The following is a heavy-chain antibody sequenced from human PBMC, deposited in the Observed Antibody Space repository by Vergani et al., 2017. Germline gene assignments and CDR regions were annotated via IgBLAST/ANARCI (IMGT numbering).Heavy chain of an antibody. D-gene: IGHD2-2*01. Sequence: QVQLEQSGAEVRKPGSSVKVSCKASGGPLSRFAIGWVRQAPGQGLEWMGEIIPILGTTNYARRSRDKFSITADESTGTAYMELTSLTSEDTAVYFCASRYCPSSSCHFFFKNNYCYFDYWGQGTLVSVSS. CDR2: IIPILGTT. CDR1: GGPLSRFA. J-gene: IGHJ4*02. CDR3: ASRYCPSSSCHFFFKNNYCYFDY. V-gene: IGHV1-69*01.